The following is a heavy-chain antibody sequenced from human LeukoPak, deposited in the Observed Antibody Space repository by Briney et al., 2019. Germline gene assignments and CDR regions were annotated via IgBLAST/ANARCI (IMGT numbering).Heavy chain of an antibody. CDR2: INPNSGGT. V-gene: IGHV1-2*06. Sequence: ASVKVSCKASGYTFTGYYMHWLRQAPGQGLEWMGRINPNSGGTNYAQKFQGRVTMTRDTSISTAYMELSRLRSDDTAVYYCARDRWRGVYYYYYMDVWGKGTTVTVSS. J-gene: IGHJ6*03. CDR1: GYTFTGYY. D-gene: IGHD2-15*01. CDR3: ARDRWRGVYYYYYMDV.